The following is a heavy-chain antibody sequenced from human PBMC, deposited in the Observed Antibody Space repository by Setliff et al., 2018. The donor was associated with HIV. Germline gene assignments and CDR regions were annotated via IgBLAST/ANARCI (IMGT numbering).Heavy chain of an antibody. V-gene: IGHV4-38-2*01. Sequence: LTCAVSGYSISTAYYWAWIRQSPGKGLEWIGGFHHSGSAHYNPSLKSRVTISGQTSKSQFSLTLTSVTAADTAIYYCARQGAGYYYDSSDYYTGNGFDMWGQGTMVTVS. CDR3: ARQGAGYYYDSSDYYTGNGFDM. CDR1: GYSISTAYY. CDR2: FHHSGSA. D-gene: IGHD3-22*01. J-gene: IGHJ3*02.